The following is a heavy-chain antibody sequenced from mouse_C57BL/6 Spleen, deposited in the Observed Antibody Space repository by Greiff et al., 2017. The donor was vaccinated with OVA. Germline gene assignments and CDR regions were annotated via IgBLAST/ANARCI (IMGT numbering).Heavy chain of an antibody. CDR3: ARGEC. CDR2: IDPSDSYT. V-gene: IGHV1-50*01. CDR1: GYTFTSYW. J-gene: IGHJ2*01. Sequence: QVQLQQPGAELVKPGASVKLSCKASGYTFTSYWMQWVKQRPGQGLEWIGEIDPSDSYTNYNQKFKGKATLTVDTSSSTAYMQLSSLTSEDSAVYYCARGECWGEGTTLTVSS.